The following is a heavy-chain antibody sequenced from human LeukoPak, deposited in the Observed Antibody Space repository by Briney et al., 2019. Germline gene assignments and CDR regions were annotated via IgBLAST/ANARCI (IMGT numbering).Heavy chain of an antibody. CDR1: GYSFISYW. V-gene: IGHV5-51*01. J-gene: IGHJ3*02. CDR3: ARGTEAYSGSWFHAHDAFDI. Sequence: GESLKISCKGSGYSFISYWIGWVRQMPGKGLEWMGIIYPGDSDTRYSPSFQGQVTISADKSISTAYLQWSSLKASDTAMYYCARGTEAYSGSWFHAHDAFDIWGQGTMVTVSS. CDR2: IYPGDSDT. D-gene: IGHD6-13*01.